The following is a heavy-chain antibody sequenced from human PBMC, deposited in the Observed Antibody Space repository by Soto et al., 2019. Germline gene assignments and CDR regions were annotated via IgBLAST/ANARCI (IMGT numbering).Heavy chain of an antibody. D-gene: IGHD4-17*01. V-gene: IGHV3-33*01. CDR3: ARAGGTTVTGLWHFDS. Sequence: GGSLRLSCEASGFTFNTYSMHWVRQPPGKGPEWLAAIWYDGTQKYYADSVKGRFIISRDNSKKTLYLEMNSLRAEDTAVYYCARAGGTTVTGLWHFDSWGQGTLVTVSS. CDR2: IWYDGTQK. CDR1: GFTFNTYS. J-gene: IGHJ4*02.